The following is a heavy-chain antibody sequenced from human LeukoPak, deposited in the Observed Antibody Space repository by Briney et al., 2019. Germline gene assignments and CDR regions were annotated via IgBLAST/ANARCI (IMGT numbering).Heavy chain of an antibody. J-gene: IGHJ4*02. Sequence: SETLSLTCTVSGGSISNYYWSWIRQSPGKGLEWIGYISYSGSTNYNSSLKSRVTISIDTSKNQFSLKLSSVTAADTAVYYCARERFVVGVPHFDYWAREPWSPSPQ. D-gene: IGHD2-21*01. CDR3: ARERFVVGVPHFDY. CDR1: GGSISNYY. V-gene: IGHV4-59*01. CDR2: ISYSGST.